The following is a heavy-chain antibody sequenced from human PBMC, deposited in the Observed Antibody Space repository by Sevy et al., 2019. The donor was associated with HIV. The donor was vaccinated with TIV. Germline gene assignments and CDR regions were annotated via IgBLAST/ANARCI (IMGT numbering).Heavy chain of an antibody. V-gene: IGHV4-59*01. J-gene: IGHJ3*02. CDR1: DASITTNY. Sequence: SQTLSLTCLVSDASITTNYWSWIRQAPGKGLEGIGYFFHSGTTNYNRSLKSRVTISGDTSKNEFSLRLTSVTAADTAVYYCARSRAYPRDSDDGFANWGQGTMVTVSS. CDR2: FFHSGTT. D-gene: IGHD2-21*01. CDR3: ARSRAYPRDSDDGFAN.